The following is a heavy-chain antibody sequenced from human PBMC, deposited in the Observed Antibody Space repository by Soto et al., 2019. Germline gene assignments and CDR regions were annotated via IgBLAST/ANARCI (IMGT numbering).Heavy chain of an antibody. D-gene: IGHD3-22*01. CDR3: ARDDSSANGRWCEP. Sequence: ESLKLCFQVSGYTFPIHWVGLVPQMPGKGLEWMGIVFPGESETRYSPSFQGQVTFSADESTSTAFLKWNSLRSSDTAGYYCARDDSSANGRWCEPGGQGPLGSVS. CDR1: GYTFPIHW. J-gene: IGHJ5*02. CDR2: VFPGESET. V-gene: IGHV5-51*01.